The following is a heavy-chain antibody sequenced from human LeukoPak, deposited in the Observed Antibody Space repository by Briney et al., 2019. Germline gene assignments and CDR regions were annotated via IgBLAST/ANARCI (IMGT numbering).Heavy chain of an antibody. D-gene: IGHD3-10*01. CDR3: ARSDYYGSGIDY. V-gene: IGHV4-34*01. J-gene: IGHJ4*02. CDR1: GGSFSGYY. CDR2: INHSGST. Sequence: SETLSLTRAVYGGSFSGYYWSWIRQPPGKGLEWIGEINHSGSTNYNPSLKSRVTISVDTSKNQFSLKLSSVAAADTAVYYCARSDYYGSGIDYWGQGTLVTVSS.